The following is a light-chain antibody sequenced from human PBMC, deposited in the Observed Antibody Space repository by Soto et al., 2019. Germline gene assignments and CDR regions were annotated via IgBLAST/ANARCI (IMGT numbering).Light chain of an antibody. CDR3: AAWDDSLNGRV. CDR1: SSNIGSNI. J-gene: IGLJ3*02. CDR2: SNN. Sequence: QSVLTQPPSASGTPGQRVTISCSGSSSNIGSNIVNWYQQLPGTAPKLLIFSNNQRPSGVPDRFSGSKSGTSASLAISGLQSEDEGDYYCAAWDDSLNGRVFXXGXKLTVL. V-gene: IGLV1-44*01.